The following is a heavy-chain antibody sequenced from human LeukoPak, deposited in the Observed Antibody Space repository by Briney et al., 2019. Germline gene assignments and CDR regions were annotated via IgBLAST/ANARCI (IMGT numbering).Heavy chain of an antibody. CDR1: GGSVSSGSYY. J-gene: IGHJ5*02. CDR3: ASPRSYYDSSGYYIS. CDR2: IYYSGST. D-gene: IGHD3-22*01. V-gene: IGHV4-61*01. Sequence: PSETLSLTCTVSGGSVSSGSYYWSWIRQPPGKGLEWIGYIYYSGSTNYNPSLKSRVTISVDTSKNQFSLKLSSVTAADTAVYYCASPRSYYDSSGYYISWGQGTLVTVSS.